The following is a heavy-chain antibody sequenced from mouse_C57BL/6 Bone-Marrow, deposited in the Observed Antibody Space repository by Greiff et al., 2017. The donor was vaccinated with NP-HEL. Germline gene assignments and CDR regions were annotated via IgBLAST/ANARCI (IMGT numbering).Heavy chain of an antibody. CDR1: GYTFTSYW. V-gene: IGHV1-69*01. Sequence: QVQLQQPGAELVMPGASVKLSCKASGYTFTSYWMHWVKQRPGQGLEWIGEIDPSDSYTNYNQKFKGKSTLTVDRSSSTAYMQLSSLTSEDSAVYYCARNYFDYWGQGTTLTVSS. CDR2: IDPSDSYT. J-gene: IGHJ2*01. CDR3: ARNYFDY.